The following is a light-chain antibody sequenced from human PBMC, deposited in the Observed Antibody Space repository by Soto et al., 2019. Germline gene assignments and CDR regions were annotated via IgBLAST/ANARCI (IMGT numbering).Light chain of an antibody. J-gene: IGKJ5*01. CDR3: QQYRMSPNT. V-gene: IGKV3-20*01. CDR2: DAS. Sequence: ETVLTQSPATLSVSPGEGATPSCRASQSVSSFLAWYQQKPGQAPRLLSYDASSRATGIPDRFSGSGSGTEFSLTIRGLKPEDFEVYYCQQYRMSPNTFGQGTRLEIK. CDR1: QSVSSF.